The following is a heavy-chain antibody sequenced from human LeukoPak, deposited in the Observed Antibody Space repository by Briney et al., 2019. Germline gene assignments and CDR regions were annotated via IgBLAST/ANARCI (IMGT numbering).Heavy chain of an antibody. Sequence: GGSLRLSRAASGFTFSNYAMSWVRQAPGKGLEWVSGVSGSGGSRYYTDSVEGRFTISRDNSKNTLYLQMNSLRAEDTAVYYCAPGSYFDYWGQGTLVTVSS. CDR3: APGSYFDY. V-gene: IGHV3-23*01. CDR1: GFTFSNYA. CDR2: VSGSGGSR. J-gene: IGHJ4*02.